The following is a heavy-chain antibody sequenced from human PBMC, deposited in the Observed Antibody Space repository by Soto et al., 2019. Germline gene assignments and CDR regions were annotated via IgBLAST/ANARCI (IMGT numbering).Heavy chain of an antibody. J-gene: IGHJ5*02. V-gene: IGHV1-3*01. CDR3: ARDGGYCSGGSCYSGDNWFDP. D-gene: IGHD2-15*01. Sequence: ASVPDSFKASGYTFTSYAMHWVRQAPGQRLEWMGWINAGNGNTKYSQKFQGRVTITRDTSASTAYMELSSLRSEDTAVYYCARDGGYCSGGSCYSGDNWFDPWGQGTLVTVSS. CDR1: GYTFTSYA. CDR2: INAGNGNT.